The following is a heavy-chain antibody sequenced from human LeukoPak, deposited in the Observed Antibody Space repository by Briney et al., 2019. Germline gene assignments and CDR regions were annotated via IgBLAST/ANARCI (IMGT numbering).Heavy chain of an antibody. D-gene: IGHD3-10*01. CDR2: INHSGST. Sequence: SETLSLTCAVYGGSFSGYYWSWIRQPPGKGLEWIGEINHSGSTNYNPSLKSRVTISVDTSKNQFSLKLSSVTAADTAVYYCARITGLVPRGHYYYYGMDVWGQGTTVTVSS. J-gene: IGHJ6*02. V-gene: IGHV4-34*01. CDR1: GGSFSGYY. CDR3: ARITGLVPRGHYYYYGMDV.